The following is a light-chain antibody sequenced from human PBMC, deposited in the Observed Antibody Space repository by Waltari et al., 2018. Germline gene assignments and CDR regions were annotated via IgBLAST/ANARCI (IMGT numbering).Light chain of an antibody. Sequence: EIVLTQSPATLSLSPRERATLSCRASQSVRSYLAWYQQRPGQAPRLLIYDASNRATGIPVRFSGGGSGTDFTLTISSLEPEDFAVYYCQQRSNWPPTFGQGTKVEIK. CDR3: QQRSNWPPT. J-gene: IGKJ1*01. CDR1: QSVRSY. V-gene: IGKV3-11*01. CDR2: DAS.